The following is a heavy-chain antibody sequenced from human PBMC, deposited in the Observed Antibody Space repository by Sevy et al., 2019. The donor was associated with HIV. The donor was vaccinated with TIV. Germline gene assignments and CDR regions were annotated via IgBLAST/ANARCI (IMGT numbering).Heavy chain of an antibody. D-gene: IGHD3-22*01. CDR2: IYYSGST. CDR1: GGSVSSGNYY. Sequence: SETLSLTCTVSGGSVSSGNYYWSWIRQPPGKGLEWIGYIYYSGSTNYNPSLKSRVTISVDTSKNQFSLKLSSVTAADTAVYYCARENYYGSSGYPNYFDYWGQGTLVTVSS. J-gene: IGHJ4*02. V-gene: IGHV4-61*01. CDR3: ARENYYGSSGYPNYFDY.